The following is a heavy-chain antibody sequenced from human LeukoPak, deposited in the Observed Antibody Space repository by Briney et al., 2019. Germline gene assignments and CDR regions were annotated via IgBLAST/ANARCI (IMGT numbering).Heavy chain of an antibody. Sequence: PSETLSLTCTVSGGSISSYYWSWIRQPPGKGLEWIGYIYYSGSTNHNPSLKSRVTISVDTSKNQFSLKLSSVTAADTAVYYCARITIFGVALDYWGQGTLVTVSS. CDR1: GGSISSYY. V-gene: IGHV4-59*01. J-gene: IGHJ4*02. D-gene: IGHD3-3*01. CDR3: ARITIFGVALDY. CDR2: IYYSGST.